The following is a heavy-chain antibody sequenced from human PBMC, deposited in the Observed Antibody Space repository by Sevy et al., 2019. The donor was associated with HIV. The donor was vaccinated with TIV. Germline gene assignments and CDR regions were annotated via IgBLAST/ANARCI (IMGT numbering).Heavy chain of an antibody. CDR1: GLTFSSHA. CDR2: ISYDGNIR. Sequence: GGSLRLSCAASGLTFSSHAMHWVRQAPGKGLESVAVISYDGNIRYYVDSVKGRFTISRDDSKNTLYLQMNSLRAEDTAVYYCARDLGYESSGYLPFFDPRGQGTLVTVSS. CDR3: ARDLGYESSGYLPFFDP. J-gene: IGHJ5*02. D-gene: IGHD3-22*01. V-gene: IGHV3-30-3*01.